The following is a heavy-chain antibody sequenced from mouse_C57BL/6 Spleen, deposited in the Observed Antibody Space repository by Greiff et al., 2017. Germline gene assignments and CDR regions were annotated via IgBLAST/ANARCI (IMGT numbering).Heavy chain of an antibody. D-gene: IGHD2-3*01. CDR2: IHPTSGST. J-gene: IGHJ2*01. V-gene: IGHV1-64*01. CDR1: GYTFTSYW. CDR3: ARDDGFYFDY. Sequence: VQLQQPGAELVKPGASVKLSCKASGYTFTSYWMHWVKQRPGQGLEWIGMIHPTSGSTNYNEKFKSKATLTVDKSSSTAYMQLSSLTSEDSAVYYCARDDGFYFDYWGQGTTLTVSS.